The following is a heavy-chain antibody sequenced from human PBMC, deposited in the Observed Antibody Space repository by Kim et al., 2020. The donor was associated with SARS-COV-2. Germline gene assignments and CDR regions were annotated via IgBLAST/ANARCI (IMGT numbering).Heavy chain of an antibody. D-gene: IGHD3-10*01. CDR1: GDSVSSNSAA. CDR2: TYYKSKWYN. V-gene: IGHV6-1*01. Sequence: SQTLSLTCAIPGDSVSSNSAAWSWIRQSPSRGLEWLGRTYYKSKWYNDYAVSVKSRITINPDTSKNQFSLQLNSVTPEDTAVYYCAGRIREGDRYGMDVWGHGTTVTVSS. CDR3: AGRIREGDRYGMDV. J-gene: IGHJ6*02.